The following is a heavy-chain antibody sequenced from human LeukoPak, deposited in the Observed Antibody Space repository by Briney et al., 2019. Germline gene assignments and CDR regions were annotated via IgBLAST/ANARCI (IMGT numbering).Heavy chain of an antibody. V-gene: IGHV1-46*01. CDR2: INPSGGST. CDR1: GYTFTSYY. J-gene: IGHJ4*02. Sequence: GASVTVSCTASGYTFTSYYMHWVRQAPGQGLEWMGIINPSGGSTSYAQKFQGRVTMTRDTSMSTVYMELSSLRSEDTAVYYCARDLIDVAAYWGQGTLVTVSS. D-gene: IGHD2-15*01. CDR3: ARDLIDVAAY.